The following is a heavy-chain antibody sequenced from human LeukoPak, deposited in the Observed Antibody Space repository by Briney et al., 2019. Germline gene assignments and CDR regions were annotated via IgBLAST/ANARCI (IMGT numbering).Heavy chain of an antibody. V-gene: IGHV3-23*01. CDR2: ISGRGNNT. J-gene: IGHJ4*02. CDR3: AKGLLGGPGGDFDY. Sequence: GGSLRLSCAASGFTASNCAMSWVRQAPGKGLEWVSGISGRGNNTYYADSVAGRFTISRDNSKNTLYLEMNSLRAEDTAVYYCAKGLLGGPGGDFDYWGQGTLVTVSS. D-gene: IGHD3-10*01. CDR1: GFTASNCA.